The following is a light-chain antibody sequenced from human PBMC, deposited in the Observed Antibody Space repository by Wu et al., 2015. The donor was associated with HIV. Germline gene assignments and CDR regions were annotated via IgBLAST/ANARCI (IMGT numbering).Light chain of an antibody. CDR1: QSVSSTY. Sequence: EIVLTQSPDTLSLSPGERATLSCRASQSVSSTYLAWYQQKPGHPPRLLIYAASRRATGIPDRFSGSGSGTDFSLTISRLEPEDFAVYYCHQYGGSPPFTFGPGTKGGYQ. CDR3: HQYGGSPPFT. CDR2: AAS. J-gene: IGKJ3*01. V-gene: IGKV3-20*01.